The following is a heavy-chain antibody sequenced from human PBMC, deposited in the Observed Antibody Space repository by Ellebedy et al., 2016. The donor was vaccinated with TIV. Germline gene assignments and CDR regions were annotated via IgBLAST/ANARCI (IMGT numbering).Heavy chain of an antibody. CDR3: ATDGSYGDYRSPTHAFVM. D-gene: IGHD4-17*01. V-gene: IGHV3-7*01. J-gene: IGHJ3*02. CDR2: INKDGSDK. Sequence: GGSLRLSCAASGFSFRSYWMTWVRQAPGKGLEWVANINKDGSDKYYVDSVKGRFTIARDNAKNSLYLQMSSLRVEDTAVYYCATDGSYGDYRSPTHAFVMWGQGTMVAVSS. CDR1: GFSFRSYW.